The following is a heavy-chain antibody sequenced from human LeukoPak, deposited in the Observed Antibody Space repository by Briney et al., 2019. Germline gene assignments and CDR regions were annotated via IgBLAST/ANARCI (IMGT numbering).Heavy chain of an antibody. V-gene: IGHV4-59*01. Sequence: SETLSLTCTVSGGSISSYYWSWIRQPPGKGLEWIGYIYYSGSTNYNPSLKSRVTISVDTSKNQFSLKLSSVTAADTAVYYCARRVAGTSVDDWYFDLWGRGTLVTVSS. D-gene: IGHD6-19*01. CDR2: IYYSGST. J-gene: IGHJ2*01. CDR1: GGSISSYY. CDR3: ARRVAGTSVDDWYFDL.